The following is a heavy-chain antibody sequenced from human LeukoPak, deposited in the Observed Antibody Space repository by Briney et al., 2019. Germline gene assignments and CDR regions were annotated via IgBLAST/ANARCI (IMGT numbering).Heavy chain of an antibody. Sequence: GGSLRLSCAASGFTFSSYSMNWVRQAPGKGLEWVSYISSSSSTIYYADSVKGRFTISRDNAKNSLYLQMNSLRGEDTAVYYCARVGADSGTYSLFLLIDYWGQGTLVTVSS. V-gene: IGHV3-48*01. CDR1: GFTFSSYS. CDR3: ARVGADSGTYSLFLLIDY. J-gene: IGHJ4*02. CDR2: ISSSSSTI. D-gene: IGHD1-26*01.